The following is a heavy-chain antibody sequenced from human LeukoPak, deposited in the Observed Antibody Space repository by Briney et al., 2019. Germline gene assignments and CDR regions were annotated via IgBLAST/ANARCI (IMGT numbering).Heavy chain of an antibody. Sequence: GGSLRLSCTASGFTFGDYAMSWVRQAPGKGLEWVGFIRSKAYGGTTEYAASVKGRFTISRDDSKSIAYLQMNSLKTEDTAVYYCTPIDYGDYIGVSGYWGQGTLVTVSS. CDR1: GFTFGDYA. V-gene: IGHV3-49*04. J-gene: IGHJ4*02. CDR3: TPIDYGDYIGVSGY. D-gene: IGHD4-17*01. CDR2: IRSKAYGGTT.